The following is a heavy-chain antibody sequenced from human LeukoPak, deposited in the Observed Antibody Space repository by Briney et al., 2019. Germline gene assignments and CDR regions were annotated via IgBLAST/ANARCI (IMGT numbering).Heavy chain of an antibody. V-gene: IGHV1-8*02. D-gene: IGHD2-21*01. CDR3: ARMWSPYYYGMDV. CDR2: MNPNSGNT. CDR1: GYTFTSYY. Sequence: ASVKVSCKASGYTFTSYYMHWVRQAPGQGLEWMGWMNPNSGNTGYAQKFQGRVTMTRNTSISTAYMELSSLRSEDTAVYYCARMWSPYYYGMDVWGQGTTVTVSS. J-gene: IGHJ6*02.